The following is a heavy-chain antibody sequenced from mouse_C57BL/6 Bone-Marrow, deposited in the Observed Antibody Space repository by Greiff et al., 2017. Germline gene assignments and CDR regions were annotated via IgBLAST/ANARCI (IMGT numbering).Heavy chain of an antibody. J-gene: IGHJ3*01. CDR1: GFTFSSYT. CDR3: ARHGGFAY. Sequence: EVKLVESGGGLVKPGGSLKLSCAASGFTFSSYTMSWVRQTPEQRLEWVATISGGGGNTYYPDSVKGRFTISRDNAKNTLYLQMSSLRSEDTALYYCARHGGFAYWGQGTLVTVSA. CDR2: ISGGGGNT. V-gene: IGHV5-9*01.